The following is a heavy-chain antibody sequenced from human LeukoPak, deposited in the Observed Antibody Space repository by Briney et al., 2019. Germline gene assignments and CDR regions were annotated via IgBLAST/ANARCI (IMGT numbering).Heavy chain of an antibody. J-gene: IGHJ1*01. Sequence: GGSLRLSCAASGFTFSDYLMSWVRQAPEKGLEWVSYIGPSSDNINYADSVKGRFTVSRDNAKDSLYLQMNSLRAEDTAVYYCARVNPTNSGFYAYWGQGTLVTVS. V-gene: IGHV3-11*06. D-gene: IGHD2-8*01. CDR2: IGPSSDNI. CDR1: GFTFSDYL. CDR3: ARVNPTNSGFYAY.